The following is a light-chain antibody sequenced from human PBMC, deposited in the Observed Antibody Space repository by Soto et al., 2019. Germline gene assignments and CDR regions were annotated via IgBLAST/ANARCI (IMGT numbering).Light chain of an antibody. CDR1: QSIGSSY. J-gene: IGKJ3*01. CDR2: GSS. V-gene: IGKV3-20*01. CDR3: QQYSSSPPAFT. Sequence: EIVLTQSPGTLSVSPGERVTLSCRASQSIGSSYVAWYQQKPGQAPRLLIFGSSYSAPGIPDRFSGSGSGTDCTLTISRLEPEVFAVYYCQQYSSSPPAFTFGPGTKVDSK.